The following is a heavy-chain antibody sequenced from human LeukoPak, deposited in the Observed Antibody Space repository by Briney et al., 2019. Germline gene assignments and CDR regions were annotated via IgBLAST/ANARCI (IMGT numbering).Heavy chain of an antibody. V-gene: IGHV1-2*02. Sequence: GSVKVSCEASGFTFTGYYVHWVRQAPGQRLEWVAWINPNSGGTNSAQKLQGRVTMTRDTSISTSYMELRRVRSDDTAVYYCARYEMGLDFWGQGTLVTVSS. J-gene: IGHJ4*02. CDR3: ARYEMGLDF. CDR2: INPNSGGT. CDR1: GFTFTGYY. D-gene: IGHD2-8*01.